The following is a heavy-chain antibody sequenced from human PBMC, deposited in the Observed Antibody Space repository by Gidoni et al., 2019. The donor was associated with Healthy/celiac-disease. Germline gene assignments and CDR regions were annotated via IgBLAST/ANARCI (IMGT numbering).Heavy chain of an antibody. Sequence: QVQLQQWGAGLLKPSEPLSLTCAVYGGSFSGYYWSWVRQPPGKGLEWIGEINHSRSTNYNPSLKSRVTISVDTSKNQFSLKLSSVTAADTAVYYCAKKGGYWFDPWGQGTLVTVSS. CDR2: INHSRST. V-gene: IGHV4-34*01. CDR3: AKKGGYWFDP. CDR1: GGSFSGYY. D-gene: IGHD6-13*01. J-gene: IGHJ5*02.